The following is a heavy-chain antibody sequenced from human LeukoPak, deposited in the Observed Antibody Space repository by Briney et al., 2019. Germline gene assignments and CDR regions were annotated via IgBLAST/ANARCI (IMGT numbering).Heavy chain of an antibody. V-gene: IGHV1-2*02. CDR3: ARFSTGPRIAAALDWNYFDY. CDR2: INPNSGGT. Sequence: ASVKVSCKASGYTFTGYYMHWVRQAPGQGLEWMGWINPNSGGTNYAQKSQGRVTMTRDTSISTAYMELSRLRSDDTAVYYCARFSTGPRIAAALDWNYFDYWGQGTLVTVSS. J-gene: IGHJ4*02. CDR1: GYTFTGYY. D-gene: IGHD6-13*01.